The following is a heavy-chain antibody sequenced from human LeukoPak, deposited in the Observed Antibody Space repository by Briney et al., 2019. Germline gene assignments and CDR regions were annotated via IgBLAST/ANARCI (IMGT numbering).Heavy chain of an antibody. CDR2: VGYDGSEK. CDR1: GFIFSNYG. CDR3: VSPSGSYGVGF. Sequence: GGSPRLSCVVSGFIFSNYGMHWVRQAPCKGLEWVAFVGYDGSEKYSADSVRGRLTISRDNSKNTLYLQMNSLRLEDTAVYYCVSPSGSYGVGFWGRGTLVTVSS. V-gene: IGHV3-30*02. J-gene: IGHJ4*02. D-gene: IGHD3-10*01.